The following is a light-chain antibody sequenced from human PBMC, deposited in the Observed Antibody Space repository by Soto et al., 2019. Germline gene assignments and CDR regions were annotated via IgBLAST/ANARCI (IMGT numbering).Light chain of an antibody. CDR3: QQLNSYSSFT. Sequence: DIQLTQSPSFLSASVGDRVTITCRASQDINSYLAWYQQKPGKAPKLPIFGASSLQSGVPSRFSGSGSRTEFTLTISSLQPEDFATYYCQQLNSYSSFTFGPGTKVDI. CDR2: GAS. CDR1: QDINSY. V-gene: IGKV1-9*01. J-gene: IGKJ3*01.